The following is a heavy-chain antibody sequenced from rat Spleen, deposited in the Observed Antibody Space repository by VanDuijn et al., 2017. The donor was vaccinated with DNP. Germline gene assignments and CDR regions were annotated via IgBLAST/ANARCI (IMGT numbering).Heavy chain of an antibody. CDR2: ISVGGGNT. CDR3: AKDPEYYGFQGYFDY. V-gene: IGHV5-25*01. D-gene: IGHD1-6*01. Sequence: EVQVVESGGDLVQPGRSLKLSCAASGFTVSDYYMSWVRQAPTKGLEWVASISVGGGNTYYRDSVKGRFTISRANAENTVYLQMNSLRFDDTATYYCAKDPEYYGFQGYFDYWGQGVMVTVSS. J-gene: IGHJ2*01. CDR1: GFTVSDYY.